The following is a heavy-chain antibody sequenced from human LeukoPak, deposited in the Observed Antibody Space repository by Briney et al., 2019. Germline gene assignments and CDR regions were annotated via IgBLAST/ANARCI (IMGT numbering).Heavy chain of an antibody. CDR3: GRGFGELSKWQWSGPFDY. D-gene: IGHD3-10*01. CDR1: GFTFSSYG. Sequence: GRSLRLSCAASGFTFSSYGMHWVRQAPGKGLEWVAVISYDGSNKYYADSVKGRFTISRDNSKNTLYLQMNSLRAEDTAVYYGGRGFGELSKWQWSGPFDYWGQGTLVTVSS. CDR2: ISYDGSNK. V-gene: IGHV3-30*03. J-gene: IGHJ4*02.